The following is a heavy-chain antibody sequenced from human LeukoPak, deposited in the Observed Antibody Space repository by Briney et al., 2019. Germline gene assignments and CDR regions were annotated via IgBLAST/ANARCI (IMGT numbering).Heavy chain of an antibody. J-gene: IGHJ5*02. CDR2: IKQDGSEK. V-gene: IGHV3-7*01. Sequence: HPGGSLRLSCAASGFSFSSYWMSWVRQASGKGLEWVANIKQDGSEKDYVDSVKGRFTISRNNAKNSLYLQMNSLRAEDTAVYYCARDRVSPRLGYWFDPWGQGTLVTVSS. CDR1: GFSFSSYW. CDR3: ARDRVSPRLGYWFDP. D-gene: IGHD3-22*01.